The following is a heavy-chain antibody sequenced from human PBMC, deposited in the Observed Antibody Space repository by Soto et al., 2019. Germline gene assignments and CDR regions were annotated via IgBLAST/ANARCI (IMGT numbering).Heavy chain of an antibody. D-gene: IGHD1-26*01. J-gene: IGHJ6*02. Sequence: ASVKVSCKASGYTFTGYYVHWVRQAPGQGLEWMGWINPNSGDTYLAQRFQGRVTMHRHTSIGTAYIELRGLTSDATAEYYCAKGGAIVAAGTRVYLYNAMDVWGQGTTVTVSS. CDR1: GYTFTGYY. V-gene: IGHV1-2*02. CDR3: AKGGAIVAAGTRVYLYNAMDV. CDR2: INPNSGDT.